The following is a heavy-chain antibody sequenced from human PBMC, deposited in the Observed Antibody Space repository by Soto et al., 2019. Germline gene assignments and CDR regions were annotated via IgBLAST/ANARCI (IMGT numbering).Heavy chain of an antibody. CDR1: GGSIISYY. Sequence: SETLSHTCTVSGGSIISYYWSWIRQPPGKGLEWIGYIYYSGSTNYNPSLKSRVTISVDTSKNQFSLKLSSVTAADTAVYYCARLIITMVRGVSNPYFDYWGQGTLVTVSS. D-gene: IGHD3-10*01. J-gene: IGHJ4*02. CDR3: ARLIITMVRGVSNPYFDY. CDR2: IYYSGST. V-gene: IGHV4-59*08.